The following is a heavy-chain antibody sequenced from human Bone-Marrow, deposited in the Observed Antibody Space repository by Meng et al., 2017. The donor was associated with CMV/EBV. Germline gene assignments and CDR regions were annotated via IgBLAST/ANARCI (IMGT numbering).Heavy chain of an antibody. CDR2: IRYDGCNE. D-gene: IGHD3-22*01. Sequence: GGSLRLSCTASGFDFNNFDMHWVRQAPGKGLEWVTSIRYDGCNEYYVDSVKGRFTISRDNSKNTLYLQMNSLRAEDTAVYYCARDKPDSSGNDAFDIWGQRTMVTVSS. V-gene: IGHV3-30*02. CDR1: GFDFNNFD. J-gene: IGHJ3*02. CDR3: ARDKPDSSGNDAFDI.